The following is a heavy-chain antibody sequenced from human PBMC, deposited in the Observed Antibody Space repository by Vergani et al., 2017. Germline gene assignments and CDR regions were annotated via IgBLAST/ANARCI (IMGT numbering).Heavy chain of an antibody. Sequence: QVQLQQWGAGLLKPSETLSLTCTVSGGSISSSSYYWGWIRQPPGKGLEWIWSIYYSGSTYYNPSLKSRVTISVDTSKNQFSLKLSSVTAADTAVYYCARGQPNYYGMDVWGQGTTVTVSS. CDR3: ARGQPNYYGMDV. V-gene: IGHV4-39*07. CDR1: GGSISSSSYY. CDR2: IYYSGST. D-gene: IGHD1-1*01. J-gene: IGHJ6*02.